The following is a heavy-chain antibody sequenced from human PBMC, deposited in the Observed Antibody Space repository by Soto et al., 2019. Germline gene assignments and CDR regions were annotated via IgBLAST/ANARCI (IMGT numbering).Heavy chain of an antibody. V-gene: IGHV4-59*01. CDR1: GGSISSYY. Sequence: QVELQESGPGLVKLSETLSRTCTVSGGSISSYYWSWIRQPPGKGLEWIGYIYYSGSTNYNPSLKSRVTISVDTSKNQFSLKLSYVTAADTAVYYCARTGGGRYDSICGSYRSWFDPWGQGTLVTVSS. J-gene: IGHJ5*02. CDR2: IYYSGST. CDR3: ARTGGGRYDSICGSYRSWFDP. D-gene: IGHD3-16*02.